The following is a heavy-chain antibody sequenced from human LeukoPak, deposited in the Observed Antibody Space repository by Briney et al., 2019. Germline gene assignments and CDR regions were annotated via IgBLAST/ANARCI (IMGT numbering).Heavy chain of an antibody. CDR2: IIPILGIA. J-gene: IGHJ4*02. CDR3: ARALKDSSGFFDY. Sequence: ASVKVSCKASGGTFSSYAISWVRQAPGQGLEWMGRIIPILGIANYAQKFQGRVTITADKSTSTAYMELSSLRSEDTAVYYCARALKDSSGFFDYWGQGTLVTVSS. CDR1: GGTFSSYA. V-gene: IGHV1-69*04. D-gene: IGHD3-22*01.